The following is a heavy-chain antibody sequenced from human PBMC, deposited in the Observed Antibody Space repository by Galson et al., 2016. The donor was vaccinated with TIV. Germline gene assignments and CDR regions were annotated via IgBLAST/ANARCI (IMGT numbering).Heavy chain of an antibody. CDR1: RYSFTTHW. Sequence: QSGAEVTQSGESLKISCKASRYSFTTHWIGWVRQMPGKGLEWMGIIYPGDSDTRYSSSFQGQVTIAAAKSISTAYLQWSALRASDTAMYYCARSPADPQYSYYYIDVWGKGTTVTVSS. CDR2: IYPGDSDT. CDR3: ARSPADPQYSYYYIDV. V-gene: IGHV5-51*03. J-gene: IGHJ6*03.